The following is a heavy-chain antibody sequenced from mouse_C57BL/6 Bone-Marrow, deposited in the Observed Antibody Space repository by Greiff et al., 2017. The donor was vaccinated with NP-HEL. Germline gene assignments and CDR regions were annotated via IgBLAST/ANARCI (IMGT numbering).Heavy chain of an antibody. V-gene: IGHV1-22*01. J-gene: IGHJ2*01. CDR2: INPNNGGT. Sequence: VQLQQSGPELVKPGASVKLSCKASGYTFTDYNMHWVKQSPGKGLEWIGNINPNNGGTSYNQKFKGKATLTVNKSSSTAYMELRSLTSEDSAVYYCAREEFQRNFDYWGQGTTLTVSS. CDR3: AREEFQRNFDY. CDR1: GYTFTDYN.